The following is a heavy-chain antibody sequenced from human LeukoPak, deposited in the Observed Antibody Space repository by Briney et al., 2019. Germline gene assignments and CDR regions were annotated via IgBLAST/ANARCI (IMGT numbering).Heavy chain of an antibody. D-gene: IGHD2-21*01. Sequence: ASVKVSCKVSGYTLTELSMHWVRQAPGKGLEWMGGFDPEDGETIYAQKFQGRVTMTEDTSTDTAYMELSSLRSEDTAVYYCATDLSFLGFPGYWGQGTLVTVPS. CDR3: ATDLSFLGFPGY. CDR2: FDPEDGET. V-gene: IGHV1-24*01. J-gene: IGHJ4*02. CDR1: GYTLTELS.